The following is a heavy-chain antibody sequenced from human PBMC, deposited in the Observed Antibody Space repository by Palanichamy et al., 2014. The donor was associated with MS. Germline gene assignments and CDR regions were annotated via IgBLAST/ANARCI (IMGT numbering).Heavy chain of an antibody. D-gene: IGHD2-2*03. CDR3: ASHGFWIFDN. J-gene: IGHJ4*02. V-gene: IGHV3-7*01. CDR2: IKEDGSEE. Sequence: EVQLVESGGGLVQPGGSLRLSCAASGFTFSIYWMSWVRQAPGKGLEWVANIKEDGSEEDYMDSLKGRFTISRDNAKNSLYLQMNSLRVEDTAVYYCASHGFWIFDNWGQGTMVTVSS. CDR1: GFTFSIYW.